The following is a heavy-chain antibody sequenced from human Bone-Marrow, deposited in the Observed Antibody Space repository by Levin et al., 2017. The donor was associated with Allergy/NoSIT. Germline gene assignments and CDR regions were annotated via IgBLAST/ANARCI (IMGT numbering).Heavy chain of an antibody. CDR1: GYTFISYD. Sequence: ASVKVSCKASGYTFISYDINWVRQATGQGLEWMGWMNPNSGNTGYAQKFQGRVTMTRNTSISTAYMELSSLRSEDTAVYYCARGGDITIFGVVDDAFDIWGQGTMVTVSS. CDR2: MNPNSGNT. CDR3: ARGGDITIFGVVDDAFDI. V-gene: IGHV1-8*01. D-gene: IGHD3-3*01. J-gene: IGHJ3*02.